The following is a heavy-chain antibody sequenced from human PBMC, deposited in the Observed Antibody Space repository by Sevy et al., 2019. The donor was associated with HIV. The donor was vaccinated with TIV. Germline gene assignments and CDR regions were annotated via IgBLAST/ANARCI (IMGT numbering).Heavy chain of an antibody. CDR3: AREGCTKPHDY. D-gene: IGHD2-8*01. CDR1: GFTFSKYS. Sequence: GGSLRLSCAASGFTFSKYSMSWVRQPRGKGLEWVSTLSFGCGEINYADSVKGRFTISRDNSKSSVYLQMSNLRPEDTAVYYCAREGCTKPHDYWGQGTLVTVSS. V-gene: IGHV3-23*01. J-gene: IGHJ4*02. CDR2: LSFGCGEI.